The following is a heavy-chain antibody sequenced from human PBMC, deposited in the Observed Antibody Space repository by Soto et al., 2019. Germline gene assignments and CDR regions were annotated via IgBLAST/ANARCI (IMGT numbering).Heavy chain of an antibody. Sequence: QVQLVQSGAEVKKPGSSVKVSCKASGGTFSSYAISWVRQAPGQGLEWMGGIIPIFGTANYAQNFQGRVTISADESTSTAYMELSSLRSEDTAVYYCARGRYSSSSVSYYYYGMDVWGQGTTVTVSS. V-gene: IGHV1-69*01. CDR2: IIPIFGTA. CDR1: GGTFSSYA. CDR3: ARGRYSSSSVSYYYYGMDV. D-gene: IGHD6-6*01. J-gene: IGHJ6*02.